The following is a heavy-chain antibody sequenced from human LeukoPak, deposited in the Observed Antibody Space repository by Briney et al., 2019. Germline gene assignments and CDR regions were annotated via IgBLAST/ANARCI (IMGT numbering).Heavy chain of an antibody. CDR2: INHSGST. D-gene: IGHD1-14*01. J-gene: IGHJ6*02. CDR1: GGSFSGYY. Sequence: SETLSLTCAVYGGSFSGYYWSWIRQPPGKGLEWIGEINHSGSTNYNPSLKSRVTISVDTSKNQFSLKLSSVTAADTAVYYCARGPEDYGMDVWGQGTTVTVSS. V-gene: IGHV4-34*01. CDR3: ARGPEDYGMDV.